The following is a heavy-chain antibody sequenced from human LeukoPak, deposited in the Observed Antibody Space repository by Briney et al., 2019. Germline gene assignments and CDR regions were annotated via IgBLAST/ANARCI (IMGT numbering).Heavy chain of an antibody. V-gene: IGHV1-18*01. CDR3: AKNYYDSSGYYLLDY. CDR2: ISAYNGNT. D-gene: IGHD3-22*01. J-gene: IGHJ4*02. CDR1: GYTFTSYG. Sequence: ASVKVSCKASGYTFTSYGISWVRQAPGQGLEWMGWISAYNGNTNYAQKLQGRVTMTTDTSTSTAYMELRSLRSDDTAVYYCAKNYYDSSGYYLLDYWGQGTLVTVSS.